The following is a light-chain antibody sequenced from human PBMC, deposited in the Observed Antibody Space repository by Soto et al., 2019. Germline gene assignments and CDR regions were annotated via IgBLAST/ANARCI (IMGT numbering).Light chain of an antibody. CDR1: QSVSNY. V-gene: IGKV3-11*01. CDR3: QQRSNWIT. Sequence: EVVLTQSPATLSLSPGERATLSCRASQSVSNYLAWYQKKPGQAPRLLIYDASNRATGIPARFSGSGSGTDFTLTISSLDPEDFAVYYCQQRSNWITFGQGTRLEIE. J-gene: IGKJ5*01. CDR2: DAS.